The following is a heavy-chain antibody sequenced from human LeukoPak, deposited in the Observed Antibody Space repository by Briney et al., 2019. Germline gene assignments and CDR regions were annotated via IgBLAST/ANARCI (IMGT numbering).Heavy chain of an antibody. CDR2: INSDGSST. D-gene: IGHD6-13*01. CDR1: GFTFSSYW. V-gene: IGHV3-74*01. J-gene: IGHJ4*02. CDR3: ARVESSSWSEYFDY. Sequence: GKSLRLSCAASGFTFSSYWMHWVRQAPGKGLVWVSRINSDGSSTSYADSVKGRFTISRDNAKNTLYLQMNSLRAEDTAVYYCARVESSSWSEYFDYWGQGTLVTVSS.